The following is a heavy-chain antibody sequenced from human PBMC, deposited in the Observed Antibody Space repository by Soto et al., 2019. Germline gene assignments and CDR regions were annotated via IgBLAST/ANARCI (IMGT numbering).Heavy chain of an antibody. CDR3: TKAAFGAWES. Sequence: STVSGVAFGDSYVSWIRQAPGKGLEWLSYISPGSRYPAYADSVTGRFTISRDSAKNTLYLQMNGLSAEDTAIYYCTKAAFGAWESWGKGTLVTVSS. CDR2: ISPGSRYP. V-gene: IGHV3-11*06. J-gene: IGHJ5*02. D-gene: IGHD1-26*01. CDR1: GVAFGDSY.